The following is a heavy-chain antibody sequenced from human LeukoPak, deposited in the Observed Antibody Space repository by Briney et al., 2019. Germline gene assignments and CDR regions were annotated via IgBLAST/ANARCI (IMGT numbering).Heavy chain of an antibody. CDR1: GYTFTSYG. V-gene: IGHV1-18*01. D-gene: IGHD3-22*01. J-gene: IGHJ3*02. CDR3: ARDERGSGYYNDAFDI. Sequence: VASVKVSCKASGYTFTSYGISWVRQAPGQGLEWMGWISAYNGDTNYAQKLQGRVTMTTDTSTSTAYMELRSLRSDDTAVYYCARDERGSGYYNDAFDIWGQGTMVTVSS. CDR2: ISAYNGDT.